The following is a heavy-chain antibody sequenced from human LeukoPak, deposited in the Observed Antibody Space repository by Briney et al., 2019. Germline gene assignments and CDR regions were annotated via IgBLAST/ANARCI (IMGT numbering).Heavy chain of an antibody. CDR2: INSDGSST. Sequence: PGGSLRLSCAASGFTVSSNYMSWVRQAPGKGLVWVSRINSDGSSTSYADSVKGRFTISRDNAKNTLYLQMNSLRAEDTAVYYCAREDIVATIPFDYWGQGTLVTVSS. CDR3: AREDIVATIPFDY. CDR1: GFTVSSNY. D-gene: IGHD5-12*01. J-gene: IGHJ4*02. V-gene: IGHV3-74*01.